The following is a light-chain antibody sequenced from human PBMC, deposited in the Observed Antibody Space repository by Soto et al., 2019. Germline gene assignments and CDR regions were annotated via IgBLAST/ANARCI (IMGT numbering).Light chain of an antibody. CDR3: QQYNNWPPIT. CDR2: GAS. Sequence: EIALTQSPGTLSVSPGDRVTLTCRASQSVDINLAWYQQRAGQAPRLLVYGASTKATDMPGRFSGRGSGTEFTLTINNLQSEDFAVYYCQQYNNWPPITFGQGTRLEIK. CDR1: QSVDIN. V-gene: IGKV3-15*01. J-gene: IGKJ5*01.